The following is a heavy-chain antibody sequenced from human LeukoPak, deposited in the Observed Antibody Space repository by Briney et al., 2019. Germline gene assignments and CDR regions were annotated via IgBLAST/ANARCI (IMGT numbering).Heavy chain of an antibody. J-gene: IGHJ3*02. D-gene: IGHD4-11*01. Sequence: SETLSLTCTVSGGSLSGYYWSWIRQPPGEGLEWVGFIYYSGGGPEGVGNTNYNPSVKSRVTISLDTSKNQFSLRMKSVIAADTAVYYCARDPTHGAVDIWGQGTMVTVSS. CDR3: ARDPTHGAVDI. V-gene: IGHV4-59*01. CDR2: IYYSGGGPEGVGNT. CDR1: GGSLSGYY.